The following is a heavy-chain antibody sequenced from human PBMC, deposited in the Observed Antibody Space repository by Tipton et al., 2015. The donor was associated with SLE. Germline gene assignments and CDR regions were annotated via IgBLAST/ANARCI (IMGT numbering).Heavy chain of an antibody. V-gene: IGHV4-61*02. Sequence: TLSLTCTVSGGSIIRSSYYWSWIRQPAGGGPEWIGRIYTNENTNYNPSLKSRVTMSVDTSKNHFSLKLISVTAADTAVYYCAREFLNPVTTVHYYFDLWGRGTLVTVSS. CDR1: GGSIIRSSYY. CDR2: IYTNENT. CDR3: AREFLNPVTTVHYYFDL. J-gene: IGHJ2*01. D-gene: IGHD4-11*01.